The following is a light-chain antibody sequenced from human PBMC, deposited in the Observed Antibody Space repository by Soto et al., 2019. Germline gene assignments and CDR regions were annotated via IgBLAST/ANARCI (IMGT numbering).Light chain of an antibody. Sequence: SYELTQPPSVSVSPGQTASITCSGDRLGDKYACWYQQKPGQSPVLVIYQDNRRPSGIPERFSGSNSGNTATLTISGTQAMDEADYCCQAWDSSVVFGGGTKVTVL. CDR3: QAWDSSVV. CDR2: QDN. J-gene: IGLJ2*01. V-gene: IGLV3-1*01. CDR1: RLGDKY.